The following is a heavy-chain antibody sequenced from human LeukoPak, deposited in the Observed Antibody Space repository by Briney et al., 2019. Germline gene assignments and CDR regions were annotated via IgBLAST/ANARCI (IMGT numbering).Heavy chain of an antibody. J-gene: IGHJ2*01. Sequence: GGSLRLSCAASGFSFDDYAMHWVRHAPAKGLEWVSGISWNIGRIDYADSVKGRFTISRDNAKNSLYLQMNSLRTEDTALYYCAKGSISWYFDLWGRGTQVTVSS. CDR2: ISWNIGRI. V-gene: IGHV3-9*01. CDR3: AKGSISWYFDL. D-gene: IGHD2/OR15-2a*01. CDR1: GFSFDDYA.